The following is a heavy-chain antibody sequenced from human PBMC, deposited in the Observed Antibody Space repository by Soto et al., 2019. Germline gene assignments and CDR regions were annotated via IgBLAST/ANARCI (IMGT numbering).Heavy chain of an antibody. V-gene: IGHV3-23*01. CDR2: ISSGGSTI. D-gene: IGHD1-26*01. J-gene: IGHJ4*02. Sequence: GGSLRLSCAASGFTFSTSAMNWVRQAPGKGLEWVSYISSGGSTIYYADSVKGRFTISRDNSKNTLYLQMNSLRAEDTAVYYCAKIVGARAFEYWGQGTLVTVSS. CDR1: GFTFSTSA. CDR3: AKIVGARAFEY.